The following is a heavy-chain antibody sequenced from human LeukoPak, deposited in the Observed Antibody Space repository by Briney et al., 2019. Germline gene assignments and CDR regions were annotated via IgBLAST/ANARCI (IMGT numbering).Heavy chain of an antibody. Sequence: SETLSLTCTVSGGSINNGDYIWTWIRQPPGKGLEWIGRFHHSGSPSYNPSLQSRVTISADTSKNQFSLNLRSVTDADTAVYYCARGLRTDKIDYWGEGTLVTVS. D-gene: IGHD2-15*01. V-gene: IGHV4-30-4*01. J-gene: IGHJ4*02. CDR2: FHHSGSP. CDR3: ARGLRTDKIDY. CDR1: GGSINNGDYI.